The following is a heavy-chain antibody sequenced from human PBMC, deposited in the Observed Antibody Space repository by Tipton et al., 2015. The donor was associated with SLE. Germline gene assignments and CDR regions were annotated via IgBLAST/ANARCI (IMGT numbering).Heavy chain of an antibody. CDR3: ARGQCTSCYYYYMDV. CDR1: RGSFTGYS. CDR2: INHDGFP. D-gene: IGHD2-2*01. J-gene: IGHJ6*03. V-gene: IGHV4-34*01. Sequence: TLSLTCTVYRGSFTGYSWSWIRQSPGKGLEWIGEINHDGFPNYKPSLKSRVTMTRDTSTNQFSLELTSVTAADTAVYYCARGQCTSCYYYYMDVWGKGTTVTVSS.